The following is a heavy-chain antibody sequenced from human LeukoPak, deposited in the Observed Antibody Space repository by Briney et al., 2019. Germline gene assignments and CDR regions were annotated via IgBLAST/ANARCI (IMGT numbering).Heavy chain of an antibody. J-gene: IGHJ4*02. CDR2: INAGNGNT. CDR1: GYTFTNYA. CDR3: ARDPMYYYDSSGYPINYFDY. D-gene: IGHD3-22*01. V-gene: IGHV1-3*01. Sequence: GASVKVSCKASGYTFTNYAMHWVRQAPGQRLEWMGWINAGNGNTKYSQKFQGRVTITRDTSASTAYMELSSLRSEDTAVYYCARDPMYYYDSSGYPINYFDYWGQGTLVTVSS.